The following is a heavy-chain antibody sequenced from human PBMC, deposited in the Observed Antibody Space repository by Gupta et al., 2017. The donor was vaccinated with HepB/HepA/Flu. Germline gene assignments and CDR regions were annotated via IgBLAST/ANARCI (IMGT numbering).Heavy chain of an antibody. CDR1: GVSISGGGDY. D-gene: IGHD3-16*01. CDR2: IYYSWNT. CDR3: ARSDVERPGDWDV. V-gene: IGHV4-30-4*01. J-gene: IGHJ6*02. Sequence: QVQLRESGPGLVKPSKTLSLTCSVSGVSISGGGDYWSWIRQSPGKGLEWIGYIYYSWNTHYNPSLQNRVTMSVDTSKNQFSLKVTSMTVTDTAVYFCARSDVERPGDWDVWGQGTTVTVSS.